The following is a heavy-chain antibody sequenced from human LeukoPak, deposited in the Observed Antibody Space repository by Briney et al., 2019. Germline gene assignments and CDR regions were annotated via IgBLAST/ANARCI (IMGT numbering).Heavy chain of an antibody. CDR2: INPNSGGT. CDR1: GYTFTGYY. D-gene: IGHD3-10*01. V-gene: IGHV1-2*06. J-gene: IGHJ6*03. CDR3: ARNSGLYYYMDV. Sequence: ASAKVSCKASGYTFTGYYMHWVRQAPGQGLEWMGRINPNSGGTNYAQKFQGRVTMTRDTSISTAYMELSRLRSDDTAVYYCARNSGLYYYMDVWGKGTTVTVSS.